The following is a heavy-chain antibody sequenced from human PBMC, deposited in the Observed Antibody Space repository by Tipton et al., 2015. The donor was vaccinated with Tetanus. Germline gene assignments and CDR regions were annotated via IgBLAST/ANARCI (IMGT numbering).Heavy chain of an antibody. D-gene: IGHD1-7*01. Sequence: LRLSCTVSGGSISGSSFYWGWIRQPPGKGLEWIGSIYHSGNTYYNSSLKSRVTISVDTSKNQISLTLSSVTAADTAVYYCARANYDSSKKGPFDSWGQGSLVIVSS. V-gene: IGHV4-39*01. CDR1: GGSISGSSFY. CDR2: IYHSGNT. CDR3: ARANYDSSKKGPFDS. J-gene: IGHJ4*02.